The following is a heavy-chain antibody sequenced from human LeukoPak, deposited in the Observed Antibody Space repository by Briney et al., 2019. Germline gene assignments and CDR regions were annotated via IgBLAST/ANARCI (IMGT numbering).Heavy chain of an antibody. CDR3: LTRGDYYYGMDV. Sequence: ASETLSLTCTVSGGSISSYYWSWIRQPPGKGLEWIGYIYYSGSTNYNPSLKSRVTISVDTSKNQFSLKLSSVTAADTAVYYCLTRGDYYYGMDVWGQGTTVTVSS. D-gene: IGHD3-9*01. CDR2: IYYSGST. CDR1: GGSISSYY. V-gene: IGHV4-59*01. J-gene: IGHJ6*02.